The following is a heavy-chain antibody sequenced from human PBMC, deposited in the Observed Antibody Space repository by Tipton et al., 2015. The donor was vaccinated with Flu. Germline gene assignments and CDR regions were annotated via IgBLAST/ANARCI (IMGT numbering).Heavy chain of an antibody. Sequence: TLSLTCTVSGAAISSSSYYWDWIRQPPGKGLEWIGSFYCSGRIHYNPSLKSRVTISVDTSQNQFSLKLSSVTAADTAVYYCARVRGYYYGSGSYYPGWFDPWGQGTLVTVSS. CDR2: FYCSGRI. CDR3: ARVRGYYYGSGSYYPGWFDP. V-gene: IGHV4-39*07. J-gene: IGHJ5*02. CDR1: GAAISSSSYY. D-gene: IGHD3-10*01.